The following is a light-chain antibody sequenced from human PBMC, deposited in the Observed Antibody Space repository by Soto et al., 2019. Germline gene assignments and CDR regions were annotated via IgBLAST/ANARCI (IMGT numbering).Light chain of an antibody. Sequence: SYELTQPPSVSVSPGQTARITCSGDALLKKFASWYQQKSGQAPLLVIYDDSRRPSGIPERFSGSSSGTVATLTVTEAQVEDEADYYCYSLDHSGNIMVFGGGTKLTVL. J-gene: IGLJ2*01. V-gene: IGLV3-10*01. CDR1: ALLKKF. CDR2: DDS. CDR3: YSLDHSGNIMV.